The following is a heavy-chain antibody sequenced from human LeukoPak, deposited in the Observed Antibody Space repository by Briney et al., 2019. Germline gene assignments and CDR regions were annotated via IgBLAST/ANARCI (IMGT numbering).Heavy chain of an antibody. CDR1: GASISGSGYY. V-gene: IGHV4-39*07. Sequence: SETLSLTCAVSGASISGSGYYLGWIRQPPGKGLEWIGSIYHSGSTYYNPSLKSRVIISVDTSKNQFSLKLSSVTAADTAVYYCARDHGYGGNLDYWGQGTLVTVSS. CDR3: ARDHGYGGNLDY. D-gene: IGHD4-23*01. CDR2: IYHSGST. J-gene: IGHJ4*02.